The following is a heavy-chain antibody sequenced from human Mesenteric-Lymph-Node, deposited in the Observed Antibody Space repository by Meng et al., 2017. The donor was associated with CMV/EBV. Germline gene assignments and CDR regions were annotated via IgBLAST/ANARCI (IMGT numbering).Heavy chain of an antibody. V-gene: IGHV5-51*01. CDR3: ARQASYGDYPYDAFDI. CDR1: GYSFTSYW. D-gene: IGHD4-17*01. J-gene: IGHJ3*02. CDR2: IYPGDSDT. Sequence: GESLKISCKGSGYSFTSYWIGWVRQMPGKGLEWMGIIYPGDSDTRYSPSFQGQVTISADKSISTAYLQWSSLKASDTAMYYCARQASYGDYPYDAFDIWGQGTMVTVSS.